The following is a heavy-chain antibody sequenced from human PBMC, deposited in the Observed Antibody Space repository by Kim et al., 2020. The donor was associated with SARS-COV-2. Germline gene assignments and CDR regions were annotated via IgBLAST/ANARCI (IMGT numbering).Heavy chain of an antibody. J-gene: IGHJ4*02. CDR3: ARGPGYYYDSSGYYGLIPVAYFDY. D-gene: IGHD3-22*01. Sequence: ASVKVSCKASGYTFTSYYMHWVRQAPGQGLEWMGIINPSGGSTSYAQKFQGRVTMTRDTSTSTVYMELSSLRSEDTAVYYCARGPGYYYDSSGYYGLIPVAYFDYWGQGTLVTVSS. V-gene: IGHV1-46*01. CDR1: GYTFTSYY. CDR2: INPSGGST.